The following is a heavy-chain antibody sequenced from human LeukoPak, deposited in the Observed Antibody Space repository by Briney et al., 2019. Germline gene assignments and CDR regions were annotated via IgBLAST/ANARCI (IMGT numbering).Heavy chain of an antibody. CDR2: IGTAGDT. CDR1: GFTFSSYD. D-gene: IGHD5-18*01. V-gene: IGHV3-13*01. CDR3: ARARGYSYGWIGEKLLDY. J-gene: IGHJ4*02. Sequence: GGSLRLSCAASGFTFSSYDMHRVRQATGKGLEWVSVIGTAGDTYYPGSVKGRFTISRDNAKNTLYLQMNSLRAEDTAVYYCARARGYSYGWIGEKLLDYWGQGTLVTVSS.